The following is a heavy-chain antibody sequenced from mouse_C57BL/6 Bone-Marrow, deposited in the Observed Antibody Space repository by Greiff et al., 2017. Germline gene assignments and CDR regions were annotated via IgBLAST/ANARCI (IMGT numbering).Heavy chain of an antibody. CDR1: GYAFTNYL. Sequence: QVQLQQSGAELVRPGTSVKVSCKASGYAFTNYLIEWVKQRPGQGLEWIGVINPGSGGTNYNEKFKGKATLTADKSSSTAYMQLSSLTSEDSAVYVCARGDGYCFDYWGQGTTLTVSS. J-gene: IGHJ2*01. V-gene: IGHV1-54*01. CDR3: ARGDGYCFDY. CDR2: INPGSGGT. D-gene: IGHD2-3*01.